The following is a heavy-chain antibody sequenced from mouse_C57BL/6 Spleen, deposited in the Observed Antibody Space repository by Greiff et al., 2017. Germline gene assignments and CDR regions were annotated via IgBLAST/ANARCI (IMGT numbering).Heavy chain of an antibody. Sequence: VQLQQSGAELVRPGASVKLSCTASGFNIKDDYMHWVKQRPEQGLEWIGWIDPENGDTEYASKFQGKATITADTSSTTAYLQLSSLTSEDTAVYYCTTDYGSSLGAYWGQGTLVTVSA. CDR2: IDPENGDT. D-gene: IGHD1-1*01. V-gene: IGHV14-4*01. CDR1: GFNIKDDY. J-gene: IGHJ3*01. CDR3: TTDYGSSLGAY.